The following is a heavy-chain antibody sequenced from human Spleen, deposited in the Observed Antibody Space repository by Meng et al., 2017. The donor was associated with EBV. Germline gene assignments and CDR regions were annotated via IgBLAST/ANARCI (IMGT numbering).Heavy chain of an antibody. CDR2: INAGNGDT. CDR1: GYTFTTYA. D-gene: IGHD6-19*01. Sequence: QVQLVQSGAEVKKPGASVKVSCKASGYTFTTYAMHWVRQAPGQRPEWMGWINAGNGDTKYSQKFQDRITITSDTSANTAYMELSSLRPEDTAVYYCARDGSTVAVLYWGQGTLVTVSS. V-gene: IGHV1-3*01. CDR3: ARDGSTVAVLY. J-gene: IGHJ4*02.